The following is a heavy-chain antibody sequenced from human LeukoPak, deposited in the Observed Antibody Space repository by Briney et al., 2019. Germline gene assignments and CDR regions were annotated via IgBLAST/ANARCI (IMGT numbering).Heavy chain of an antibody. Sequence: SETLSLTCTVSGGSISSYYWSWIRQPPGKGLEWIGYIYYSGSTNYNPSLKSRVTISVDTSKNQLSLKLSSVTAADTAVYYCGRGPYDSSGYPAFDIWGQGTMVTVSS. CDR1: GGSISSYY. V-gene: IGHV4-59*01. CDR2: IYYSGST. D-gene: IGHD3-22*01. J-gene: IGHJ3*02. CDR3: GRGPYDSSGYPAFDI.